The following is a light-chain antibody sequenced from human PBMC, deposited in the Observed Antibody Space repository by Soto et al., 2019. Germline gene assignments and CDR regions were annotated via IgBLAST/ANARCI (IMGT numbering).Light chain of an antibody. J-gene: IGKJ5*01. V-gene: IGKV3-15*01. CDR3: QQYNNWPPIT. CDR1: QSVSSN. Sequence: EIVMTQSPATLSVSPGERATLSCRASQSVSSNLAWYQQKPGQAPRLLIYGASTRATDIPARFSGSGSGTEFTLTVSSLQSENFAVYYCQQYNNWPPITFGQGTRLEIK. CDR2: GAS.